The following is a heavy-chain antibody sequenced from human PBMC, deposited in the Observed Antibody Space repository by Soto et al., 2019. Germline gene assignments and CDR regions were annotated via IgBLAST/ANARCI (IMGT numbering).Heavy chain of an antibody. J-gene: IGHJ4*02. CDR2: VSGSGGST. CDR3: ARQRSYNSGFFDY. CDR1: GFAFDAYI. V-gene: IGHV3-23*01. D-gene: IGHD6-19*01. Sequence: GGSLRLSCAASGFAFDAYIMNWVRRPPGKGLEWVSSVSGSGGSTYYADSVKGRFTISREYSKNTLYLQMSSLRAEDTAVYFCARQRSYNSGFFDYWSQGTLVTVSS.